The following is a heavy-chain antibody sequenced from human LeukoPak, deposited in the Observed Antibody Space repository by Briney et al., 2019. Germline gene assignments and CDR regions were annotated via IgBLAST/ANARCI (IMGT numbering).Heavy chain of an antibody. Sequence: SVKVSCKASGFTFTSSAVQWVRQARGQRLEWIGWIVVGSGNTNYAQKFQERVTITRDMSTSTAYMELSSLRSEDTAVYYCAADPGALGIHRYFDLWGRGTLVTVSS. CDR1: GFTFTSSA. J-gene: IGHJ2*01. D-gene: IGHD7-27*01. V-gene: IGHV1-58*01. CDR2: IVVGSGNT. CDR3: AADPGALGIHRYFDL.